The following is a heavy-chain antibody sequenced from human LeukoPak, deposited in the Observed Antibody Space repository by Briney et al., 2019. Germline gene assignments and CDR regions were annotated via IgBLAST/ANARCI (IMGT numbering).Heavy chain of an antibody. CDR2: TWDGGTT. CDR1: GFTFEDYT. CDR3: ARSTAMVTWGSFDI. J-gene: IGHJ3*02. V-gene: IGHV3-43*01. Sequence: GGSLRLSCAASGFTFEDYTMNWVRQAPGKGLEWVSLTWDGGTTYNSDFVKGRCTISRDNSKHSLYLQMSFLRTEDTALYYCARSTAMVTWGSFDIWGQGALVTVSS. D-gene: IGHD5-18*01.